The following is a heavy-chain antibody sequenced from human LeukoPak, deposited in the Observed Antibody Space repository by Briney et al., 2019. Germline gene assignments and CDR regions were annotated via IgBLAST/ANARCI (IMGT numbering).Heavy chain of an antibody. V-gene: IGHV3-48*04. CDR2: ISSSSTI. J-gene: IGHJ4*02. CDR1: GFTFSSYS. D-gene: IGHD3-22*01. CDR3: ARDPSTYYYDSSGYSLFDY. Sequence: PGGSLRLSCAASGFTFSSYSMNWVRQAPGKGLEWVSYISSSSTIYYADSVKGRFTISRDNAKNSLYLQMNSLRAEDTAVYYCARDPSTYYYDSSGYSLFDYWGQGTLVTVSS.